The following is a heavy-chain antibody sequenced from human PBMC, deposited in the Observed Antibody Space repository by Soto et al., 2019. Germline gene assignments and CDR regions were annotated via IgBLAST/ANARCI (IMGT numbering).Heavy chain of an antibody. D-gene: IGHD3-10*01. J-gene: IGHJ6*02. CDR3: ARGNTSIQGDLSHYNGLDV. CDR2: ITSSTRTT. CDR1: GFTLKSYE. Sequence: DEQLVESGGGLVQSGGSLRLSCEASGFTLKSYEVNWVRQAPGKGLEWVSYITSSTRTTYYADSVKGRFTISRDNARKSVYLPMNSLRVEDTAIYYCARGNTSIQGDLSHYNGLDVWGQGTTVTVSS. V-gene: IGHV3-48*03.